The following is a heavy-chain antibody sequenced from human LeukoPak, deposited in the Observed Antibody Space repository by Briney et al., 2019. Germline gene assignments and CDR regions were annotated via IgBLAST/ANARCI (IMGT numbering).Heavy chain of an antibody. Sequence: ASVKVSCKASGGTFSSYAISWVRQAPGQGLEWMGRIIPILGIANYAQKFQGRVTITADKSTSTAYMELSSLRSEDTAVYYCARDSSGWYTDYYGMDVWGQGTTVTVSS. V-gene: IGHV1-69*04. CDR2: IIPILGIA. CDR3: ARDSSGWYTDYYGMDV. J-gene: IGHJ6*02. CDR1: GGTFSSYA. D-gene: IGHD6-19*01.